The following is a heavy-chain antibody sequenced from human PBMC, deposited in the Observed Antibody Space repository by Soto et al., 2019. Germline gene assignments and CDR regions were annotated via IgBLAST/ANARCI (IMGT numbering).Heavy chain of an antibody. J-gene: IGHJ6*02. CDR1: GFAFSGYG. CDR3: ARDIAARLYGMDV. CDR2: ISYDGSNK. Sequence: QVQLVESGGGVVQPGRSLRLSCAGSGFAFSGYGMHWVRQAPGKGLEWVAAISYDGSNKYYADPVKGRFTISRDNXETTLFLQMTSLRAGDTAMYYCARDIAARLYGMDVWGQGTTVTVSS. D-gene: IGHD6-6*01. V-gene: IGHV3-30*03.